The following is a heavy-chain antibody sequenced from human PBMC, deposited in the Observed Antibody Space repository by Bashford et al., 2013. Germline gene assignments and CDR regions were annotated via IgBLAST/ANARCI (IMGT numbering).Heavy chain of an antibody. D-gene: IGHD1-1*01. CDR3: ARFTNSWHDLEY. J-gene: IGHJ4*02. V-gene: IGHV5-51*03. CDR2: IYPSDSDT. Sequence: GRSLKISCKDSRDSFDSDWIGWVRQMPGKGLEWMGIIYPSDSDTRYSPSFQGQVTFSADKSINTAYLQWNSLMPSDTAMYYCARFTNSWHDLEYWGQGTRVTVSS. CDR1: RDSFDSDW.